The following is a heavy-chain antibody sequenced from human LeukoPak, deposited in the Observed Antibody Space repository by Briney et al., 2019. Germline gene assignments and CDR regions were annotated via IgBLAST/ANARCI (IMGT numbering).Heavy chain of an antibody. CDR1: GGSISSYY. CDR3: ARDFSDAFDI. Sequence: KASETLSLTCTVSGGSISSYYWSWIRQPPGKGLEWIGYIYYSGSTNYNPSLRSRVTISVDTSKNQFSLKLSSVTAADTAVYYCARDFSDAFDIWGQGTMVTVSS. CDR2: IYYSGST. J-gene: IGHJ3*02. V-gene: IGHV4-59*01.